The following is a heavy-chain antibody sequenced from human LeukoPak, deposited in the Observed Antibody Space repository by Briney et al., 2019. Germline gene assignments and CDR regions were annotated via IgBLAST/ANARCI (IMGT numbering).Heavy chain of an antibody. CDR1: GGSISSSSYY. J-gene: IGHJ2*01. D-gene: IGHD4-23*01. CDR2: IYYSGST. V-gene: IGHV4-39*01. Sequence: KPSETLSLTCTVSGGSISSSSYYWGWIRQPPGKGLEWIGSIYYSGSTYYNPSLKSRVTISVDTSKNQFSLKLSSVTAADTAVYYCARPDYGGNSRPYWYFDLWGRGTLVTVSS. CDR3: ARPDYGGNSRPYWYFDL.